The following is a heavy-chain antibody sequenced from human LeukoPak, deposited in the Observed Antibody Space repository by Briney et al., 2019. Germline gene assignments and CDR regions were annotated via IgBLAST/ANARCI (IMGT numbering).Heavy chain of an antibody. J-gene: IGHJ4*02. D-gene: IGHD3-22*01. CDR2: IYYSGST. Sequence: SETLSLTCTVSGGSISSSSYYWGWIRQPPGKGLELIGSIYYSGSTNYNPSLKSRVTISVDTSKNQFSLKLSSVTAADTAVYYCARGAQWLDYWGQGTLVTVSS. CDR1: GGSISSSSYY. CDR3: ARGAQWLDY. V-gene: IGHV4-39*07.